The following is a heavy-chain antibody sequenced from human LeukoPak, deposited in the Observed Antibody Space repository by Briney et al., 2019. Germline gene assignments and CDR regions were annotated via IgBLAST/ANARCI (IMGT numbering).Heavy chain of an antibody. V-gene: IGHV3-7*01. CDR2: IKQDGSGK. CDR3: ARGPVHDCGDYDLDY. CDR1: GFTFSSYW. J-gene: IGHJ4*02. D-gene: IGHD4-17*01. Sequence: GGSLRLSCAASGFTFSSYWMSWVRQAPGKGLEWVANIKQDGSGKYYVDSVKGRFTISRDNAKNSLYLQMNSLRAEDTAVYYCARGPVHDCGDYDLDYWGQGTLVTVSS.